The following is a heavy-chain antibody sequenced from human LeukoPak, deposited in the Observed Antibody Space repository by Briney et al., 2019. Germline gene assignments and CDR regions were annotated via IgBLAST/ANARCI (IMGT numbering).Heavy chain of an antibody. Sequence: PGGSLRLSCAASGFTFSSYWMSWVRQAPGKGLEWVANIKQDGSGKYYVDSVKGRFTISRDNAKNSLYLQMNSLRAEDTAVYYCARGVATMVRYYYYGMDVWGQGTTVTVSS. CDR3: ARGVATMVRYYYYGMDV. J-gene: IGHJ6*02. D-gene: IGHD3-10*01. V-gene: IGHV3-7*03. CDR2: IKQDGSGK. CDR1: GFTFSSYW.